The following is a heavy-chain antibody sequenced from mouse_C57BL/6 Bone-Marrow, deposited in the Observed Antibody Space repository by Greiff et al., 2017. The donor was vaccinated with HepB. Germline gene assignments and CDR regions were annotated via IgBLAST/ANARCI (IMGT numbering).Heavy chain of an antibody. CDR2: IHPNSGST. CDR3: ARRLFITTVVATDY. Sequence: QVQLQQPGAELVKPGASVKLSCKASGYTFTSYWMHWVKQRPGQGLEWIGMIHPNSGSTNYNEKFKSKATLTVDKSSSTAYMQLSSLTSEDSAVYYCARRLFITTVVATDYWGQGTTLTVSS. D-gene: IGHD1-1*01. V-gene: IGHV1-64*01. CDR1: GYTFTSYW. J-gene: IGHJ2*01.